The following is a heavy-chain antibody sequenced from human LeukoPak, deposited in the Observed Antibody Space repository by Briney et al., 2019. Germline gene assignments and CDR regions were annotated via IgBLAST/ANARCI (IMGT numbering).Heavy chain of an antibody. J-gene: IGHJ4*02. CDR1: GFTFSSYA. CDR3: ARESESYDSSGSTFDY. V-gene: IGHV3-30*04. CDR2: IRYDGSNK. D-gene: IGHD3-22*01. Sequence: PGRSLRLSCVASGFTFSSYAMHWVRQAPGKGLEWVAFIRYDGSNKYYADSVKGRFTISRDNSKNTLYLQMNSLRAEDTAVYYCARESESYDSSGSTFDYWGQGAMVTVSS.